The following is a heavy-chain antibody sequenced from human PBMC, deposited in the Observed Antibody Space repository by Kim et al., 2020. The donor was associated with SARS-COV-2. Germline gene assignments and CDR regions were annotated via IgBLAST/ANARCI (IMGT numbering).Heavy chain of an antibody. V-gene: IGHV3-23*01. Sequence: GGSLRLSCAASGFTFSSYAMSWVRQAPGKGLEWVSAISGSGGSTYYADSVKGRFTISRDNSKNTLYLQMNSLRAEDSAVYYCAKVFLYPMVRGAPHYFDYWGQGAVVTASS. CDR1: GFTFSSYA. J-gene: IGHJ4*02. CDR3: AKVFLYPMVRGAPHYFDY. CDR2: ISGSGGST. D-gene: IGHD3-10*01.